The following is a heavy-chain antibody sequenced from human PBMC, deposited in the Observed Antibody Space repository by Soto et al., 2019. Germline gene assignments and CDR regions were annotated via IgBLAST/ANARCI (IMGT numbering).Heavy chain of an antibody. Sequence: EVQLVQSGAEVKKPGESLRISCKGSGYSFTSFWISWVRQMPGKGLEWMGRIDPVDSYTNYSPSFQGHVTISADKSISTAYLQWSSLKASATAMYYWAIHGYYYGSGSFDFWGQGTLVTVSS. D-gene: IGHD3-10*01. CDR1: GYSFTSFW. CDR2: IDPVDSYT. J-gene: IGHJ4*02. V-gene: IGHV5-10-1*03. CDR3: AIHGYYYGSGSFDF.